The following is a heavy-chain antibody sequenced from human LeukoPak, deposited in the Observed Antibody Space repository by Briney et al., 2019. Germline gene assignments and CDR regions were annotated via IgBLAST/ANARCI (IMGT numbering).Heavy chain of an antibody. CDR2: IYPDDSDT. J-gene: IGHJ3*02. D-gene: IGHD3-22*01. Sequence: GESLKISCKGSGYSFTTYWIGWVRQMPGKGLEWMGIIYPDDSDTRYSPSFQGQVTISADKSISTAYLQWSSLKASDTAMYYCAKHINYYDSNGYYYEVPDAFDIWGQGTMVTVSS. V-gene: IGHV5-51*01. CDR3: AKHINYYDSNGYYYEVPDAFDI. CDR1: GYSFTTYW.